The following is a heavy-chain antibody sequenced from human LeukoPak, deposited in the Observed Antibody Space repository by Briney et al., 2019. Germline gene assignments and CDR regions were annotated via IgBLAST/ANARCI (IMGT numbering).Heavy chain of an antibody. V-gene: IGHV3-53*01. Sequence: PGWSLRLSCTASGFTVSGTHMIWLRQAPGKGLEWVSAIYTGGTTYYADSVAGRFTTSRDNSKNTLYLLMNSLRTEDTAVYYCARDQATSGGGLDSWGQGTLVTVSS. CDR3: ARDQATSGGGLDS. D-gene: IGHD3-16*01. CDR2: IYTGGTT. CDR1: GFTVSGTH. J-gene: IGHJ4*02.